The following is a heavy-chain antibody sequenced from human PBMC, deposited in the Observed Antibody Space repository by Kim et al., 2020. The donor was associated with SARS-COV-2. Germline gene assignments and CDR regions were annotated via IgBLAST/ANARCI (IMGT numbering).Heavy chain of an antibody. CDR3: AIAVRAFGSLVGMDV. Sequence: SVKVSCKASGGTFSSYAISWVRQAPGQGLEWMGGIIPIFGTANYTQKFQGRVTITADESTSTAYMELSSLRSEDTAVYYCAIAVRAFGSLVGMDVWGQGTTVTVSS. CDR2: IIPIFGTA. D-gene: IGHD3-10*01. CDR1: GGTFSSYA. V-gene: IGHV1-69*13. J-gene: IGHJ6*02.